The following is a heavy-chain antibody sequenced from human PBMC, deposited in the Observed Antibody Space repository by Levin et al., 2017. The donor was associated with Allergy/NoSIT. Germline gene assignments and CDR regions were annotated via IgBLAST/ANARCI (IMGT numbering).Heavy chain of an antibody. J-gene: IGHJ6*03. V-gene: IGHV3-53*01. CDR2: IYSGGST. Sequence: QPGGSLRLSCAASGFTVSSNYMSWVRQAPGKGLEWVSVIYSGGSTYYADSAMGRFTISRDNSKNTLYLQMKSLGAEDTAVYYCARVKFRSGYEFYYYYYMDVWGKGTTVTVSS. CDR3: ARVKFRSGYEFYYYYYMDV. D-gene: IGHD5-12*01. CDR1: GFTVSSNY.